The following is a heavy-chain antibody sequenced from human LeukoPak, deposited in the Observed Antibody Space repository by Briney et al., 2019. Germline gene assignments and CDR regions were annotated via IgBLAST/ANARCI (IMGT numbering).Heavy chain of an antibody. J-gene: IGHJ4*02. Sequence: PSETLSLTSAVYGGSFSGYYWSWIRQPPGKGLEWIGEINHSGSTNYNPSLKSRVTISVDTSKNQFSLKLSSVTAADTAVYYCARGGYYGDYLFDYWGQGTLVTVSS. CDR3: ARGGYYGDYLFDY. CDR2: INHSGST. CDR1: GGSFSGYY. V-gene: IGHV4-34*01. D-gene: IGHD4-17*01.